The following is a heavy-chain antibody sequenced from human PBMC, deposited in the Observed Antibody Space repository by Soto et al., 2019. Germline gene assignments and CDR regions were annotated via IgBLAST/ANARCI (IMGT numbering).Heavy chain of an antibody. J-gene: IGHJ4*02. CDR2: IYHCGTT. D-gene: IGHD3-22*01. V-gene: IGHV4-38-2*02. CDR1: GDSISSGYY. Sequence: SETLSLTCAVSGDSISSGYYWAWIRQPPGKGLEWIGSIYHCGTTYYNPSLTSRVTISVDTSKNQFSLTLSSVTAADSAVYYCARELSPVDYDSSGPVGGWGQGTLVTVSS. CDR3: ARELSPVDYDSSGPVGG.